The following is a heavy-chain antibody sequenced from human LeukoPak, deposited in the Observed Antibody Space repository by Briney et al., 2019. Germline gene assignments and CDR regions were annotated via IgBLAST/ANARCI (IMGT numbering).Heavy chain of an antibody. V-gene: IGHV3-30*18. CDR1: GFTFSSYG. Sequence: HAGGSLRLSCAASGFTFSSYGMHWVRQAPGKGLEWVAVISYDGSNKYYADPVKGRFTISRDNSKNTLYLQMNSLRAEDTAVYYCAKESAPGIAAYYFDYWGQGTLVTVSS. CDR3: AKESAPGIAAYYFDY. D-gene: IGHD6-13*01. CDR2: ISYDGSNK. J-gene: IGHJ4*02.